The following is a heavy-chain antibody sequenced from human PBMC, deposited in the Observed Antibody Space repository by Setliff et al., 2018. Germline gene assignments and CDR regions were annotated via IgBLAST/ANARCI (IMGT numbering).Heavy chain of an antibody. CDR1: GESFSNNY. J-gene: IGHJ3*02. D-gene: IGHD1-26*01. V-gene: IGHV4-34*01. Sequence: SETLSLTCSVYGESFSNNYWSWIRQTPGKGLEWIGESNHGGSTSYHTSLKSRFAISRDDARNSMYLQMDSLRVEDTAVYYCARPLHIMGTSTAYAFDIWGQGTMVTVSS. CDR3: ARPLHIMGTSTAYAFDI. CDR2: SNHGGST.